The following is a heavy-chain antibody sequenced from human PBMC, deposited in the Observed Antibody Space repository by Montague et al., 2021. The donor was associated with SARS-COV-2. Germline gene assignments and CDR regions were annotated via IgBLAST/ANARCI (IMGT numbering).Heavy chain of an antibody. J-gene: IGHJ4*02. CDR1: GFSLNTSGVG. CDR2: IYWNDYK. V-gene: IGHV2-5*01. D-gene: IGHD1-26*01. CDR3: AHDDVGNRGFEF. Sequence: VKPTQTLTLTCTFSGFSLNTSGVGVTWVRQPPGKALEWLAFIYWNDYKHYSPSVKSRITITKDTSKNQVVLMMTNMDPVDTGTYYCAHDDVGNRGFEFWGQGTLVTVSS.